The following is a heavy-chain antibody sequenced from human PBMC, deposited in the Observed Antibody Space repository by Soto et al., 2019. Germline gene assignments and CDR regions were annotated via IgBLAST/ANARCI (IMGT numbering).Heavy chain of an antibody. Sequence: ASVKVSCKASGYTFTSYGISWVRQAPGQGLEWMGWISAYNGNTNYAQKLQGRVTMTTDTSTSTAYMELRSLRSDDTAVYYCARDEGDYDDYADAPATFDPWSQGTLVTVSS. CDR2: ISAYNGNT. CDR3: ARDEGDYDDYADAPATFDP. CDR1: GYTFTSYG. D-gene: IGHD4-17*01. J-gene: IGHJ5*02. V-gene: IGHV1-18*01.